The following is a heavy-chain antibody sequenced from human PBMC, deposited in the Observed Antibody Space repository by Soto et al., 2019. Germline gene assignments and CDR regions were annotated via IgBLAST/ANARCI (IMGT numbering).Heavy chain of an antibody. CDR2: INPNSGGT. J-gene: IGHJ4*02. D-gene: IGHD3-22*01. Sequence: ASVKVSCKASGYTFTGYYMHWVRQAPGQRLEWMGWINPNSGGTNYAQKFQGRVTMTRDTSISTAYMELSRLRSDDTAVYYCAREIAYYYDSSGYYETDYWGQGTLVTVSS. CDR3: AREIAYYYDSSGYYETDY. CDR1: GYTFTGYY. V-gene: IGHV1-2*02.